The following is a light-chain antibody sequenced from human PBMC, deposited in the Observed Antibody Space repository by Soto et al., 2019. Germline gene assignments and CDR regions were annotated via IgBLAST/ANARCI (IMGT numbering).Light chain of an antibody. CDR3: CSHAGSGTLV. J-gene: IGLJ3*02. V-gene: IGLV2-23*02. Sequence: QSVLTQPASVSGSPGQSITISCTGTSSDVGKYKFVSWYQQHPGKAPQLIIYDVNKRPSGVSDRFSGSKSGNTASLTISGLQAEDEADYCCCSHAGSGTLVFGGGTKVTGL. CDR2: DVN. CDR1: SSDVGKYKF.